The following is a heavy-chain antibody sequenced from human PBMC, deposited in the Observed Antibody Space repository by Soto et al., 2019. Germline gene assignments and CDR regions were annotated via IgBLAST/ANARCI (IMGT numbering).Heavy chain of an antibody. V-gene: IGHV4-39*01. CDR3: ARQLRYYYDSSGYYFDY. CDR2: IYYSGST. Sequence: QLQLQESGPGLVKPSETLSLTCTVSGGSISSSSYYWGWIRQPPGKGLEWIGSIYYSGSTYYNPSLKSRVTISVDTSKNQFSLKLSSVTAADTAVYYCARQLRYYYDSSGYYFDYWGQGTLVTVSS. D-gene: IGHD3-22*01. CDR1: GGSISSSSYY. J-gene: IGHJ4*02.